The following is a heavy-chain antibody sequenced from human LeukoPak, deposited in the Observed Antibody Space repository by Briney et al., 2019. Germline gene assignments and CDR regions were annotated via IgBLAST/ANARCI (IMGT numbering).Heavy chain of an antibody. CDR2: ISAYNGNT. D-gene: IGHD2-15*01. CDR3: ARDTGPQRYCSGGSCYSADY. V-gene: IGHV1-18*01. J-gene: IGHJ4*02. CDR1: GYTFTSYG. Sequence: ASVKVSCKASGYTFTSYGISWVRQAPGQGLEWMGWISAYNGNTNYAQKLQGRVTMTTDTSTSTAYMELRSLRSDDTAVYYCARDTGPQRYCSGGSCYSADYWGQGTLVTVSS.